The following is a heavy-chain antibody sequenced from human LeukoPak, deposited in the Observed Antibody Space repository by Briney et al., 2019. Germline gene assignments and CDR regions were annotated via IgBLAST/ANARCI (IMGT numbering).Heavy chain of an antibody. CDR2: IHPNSGAT. Sequence: ASVTVSYKASGYTFTGHYMHWIRQARGQGLEGMGWIHPNSGATHYKQKLQGRGTMTSDTSIDTVYMELTSLIYDDTAVYYCARDDDWGPDYWGQGTLVTVSS. V-gene: IGHV1-2*02. CDR3: ARDDDWGPDY. J-gene: IGHJ4*02. D-gene: IGHD3-9*01. CDR1: GYTFTGHY.